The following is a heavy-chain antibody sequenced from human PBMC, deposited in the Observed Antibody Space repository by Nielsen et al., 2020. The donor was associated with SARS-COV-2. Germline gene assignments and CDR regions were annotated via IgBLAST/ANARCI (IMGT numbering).Heavy chain of an antibody. D-gene: IGHD2-2*01. J-gene: IGHJ6*03. V-gene: IGHV5-10-1*01. CDR1: GYSFTSYW. CDR2: IDPSDSYT. CDR3: ARHTDCSSTSCYGPRYMDV. Sequence: GESRKISCKGSGYSFTSYWISWVRQMPGKGLEWMGRIDPSDSYTNYSPSFQGHVTISADKSISTAYLQWSSLKATDTAMYYCARHTDCSSTSCYGPRYMDVWGKGTTVTVSS.